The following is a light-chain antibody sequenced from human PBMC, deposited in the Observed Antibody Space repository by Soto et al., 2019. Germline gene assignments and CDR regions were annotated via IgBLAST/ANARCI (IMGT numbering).Light chain of an antibody. CDR3: QQYSSYPT. J-gene: IGKJ1*01. Sequence: DIQMTQSPSSLSSSVGDRFTITCQASQDISNYLNWYQQKPGKAPKLLIFHASSLESGAPSRFSGSGSGTEFTLTISSLQSDDFATYYCQQYSSYPTFGQGTKVDIK. CDR1: QDISNY. CDR2: HAS. V-gene: IGKV1-16*01.